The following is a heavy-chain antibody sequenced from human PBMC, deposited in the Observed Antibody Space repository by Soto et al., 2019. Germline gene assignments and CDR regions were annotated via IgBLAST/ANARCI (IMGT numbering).Heavy chain of an antibody. Sequence: QVQLQESGPGLVKPSQTRSLTCTVSGGSISSGDYYWSWIRQPPGKGLEWIGYIYYSGSTYYNPSLKSRVTISVDTSKNQFSLKLSSVTAADTAVYYCARQLNWNYEGNWFDPWGQGTLVTVSS. CDR3: ARQLNWNYEGNWFDP. D-gene: IGHD1-7*01. CDR2: IYYSGST. V-gene: IGHV4-30-4*01. J-gene: IGHJ5*02. CDR1: GGSISSGDYY.